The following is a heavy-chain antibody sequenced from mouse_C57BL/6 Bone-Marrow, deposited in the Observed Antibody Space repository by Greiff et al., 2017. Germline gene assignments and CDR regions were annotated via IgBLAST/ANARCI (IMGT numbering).Heavy chain of an antibody. CDR3: AREYYGSSLDY. D-gene: IGHD1-1*01. Sequence: QQPGAELVKPGASVKLSCKASGYTFTSYWMHWVKQRPGQGLEWIGMIHPNSGSTNYNEKFKSKATLTVDKSSSTAYMQLSSLTSEDSAVYYCAREYYGSSLDYWGQGTTLTVSS. CDR2: IHPNSGST. V-gene: IGHV1-64*01. CDR1: GYTFTSYW. J-gene: IGHJ2*01.